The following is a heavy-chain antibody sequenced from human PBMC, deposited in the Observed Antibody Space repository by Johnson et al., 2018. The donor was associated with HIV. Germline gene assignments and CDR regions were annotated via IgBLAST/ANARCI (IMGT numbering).Heavy chain of an antibody. D-gene: IGHD1-26*01. Sequence: VQLVESGGGLVQPGRSLRLSCAASGFTFDDYAMHWVRQAPGKGLEWVAGISWNSGSIGAAASVKGRFPISRDNAKNSLYLQMNSLRPEDTAMYYCARTRRRVGAKPWGAFDIWGQGTMVTVSS. CDR2: ISWNSGSI. CDR1: GFTFDDYA. J-gene: IGHJ3*02. V-gene: IGHV3-9*01. CDR3: ARTRRRVGAKPWGAFDI.